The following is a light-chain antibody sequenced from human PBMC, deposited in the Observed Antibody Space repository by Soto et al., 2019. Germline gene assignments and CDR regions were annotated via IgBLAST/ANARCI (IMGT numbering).Light chain of an antibody. CDR2: GAF. CDR1: QSVSSN. J-gene: IGKJ5*01. V-gene: IGKV3-15*01. CDR3: QQYNDSPRT. Sequence: EIVMTQSPATLSVSPGERSTLSCRASQSVSSNLDWYQQRPGQAPRLLIYGAFTRATGIPARLSGSGYGTGLTLTISSMQSEDFEVYYCQQYNDSPRTFGHGTRLEI.